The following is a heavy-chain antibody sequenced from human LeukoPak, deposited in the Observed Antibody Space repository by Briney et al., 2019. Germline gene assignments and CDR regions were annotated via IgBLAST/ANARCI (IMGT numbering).Heavy chain of an antibody. V-gene: IGHV3-74*01. J-gene: IGHJ4*02. Sequence: GGSLRLSCSASGFTFRSYWMHWVRQAPGKGLVWVSRINSDGSSTSYADSVKGRFTISRDNAKNTLYLQMNSLRAEDTAVYYCARFLLSDPFDYWGQGTLVTVSS. D-gene: IGHD2/OR15-2a*01. CDR1: GFTFRSYW. CDR2: INSDGSST. CDR3: ARFLLSDPFDY.